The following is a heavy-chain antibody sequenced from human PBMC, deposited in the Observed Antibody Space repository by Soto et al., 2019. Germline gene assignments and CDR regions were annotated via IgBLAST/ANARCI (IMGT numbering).Heavy chain of an antibody. Sequence: QVQLVESGGDFVKPGGSLRLSCAASGFTFSDYYMSWIRQAPGKGLECISYISGSGSSTYYADSVKGRFTVSRDNAKNSLYLQMNSLRAEDTVVYYCARDDDYGGTNNWFDPWGQGTLVTVSS. V-gene: IGHV3-11*01. CDR3: ARDDDYGGTNNWFDP. CDR1: GFTFSDYY. CDR2: ISGSGSST. J-gene: IGHJ5*02. D-gene: IGHD4-17*01.